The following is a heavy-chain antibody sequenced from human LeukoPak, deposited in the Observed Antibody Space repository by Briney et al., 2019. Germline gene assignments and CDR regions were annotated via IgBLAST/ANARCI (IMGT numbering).Heavy chain of an antibody. Sequence: ASVKVSCKASGNTFSSYFIHWVRQAPGHGLEWMGIISPSGGTTSYAQEFQGRVTMTRDTSTSTVYMELSSLRFEDTAVYYCGRVTLYAFDTWGQGTMVTVSS. J-gene: IGHJ3*02. V-gene: IGHV1-46*01. D-gene: IGHD4-23*01. CDR1: GNTFSSYF. CDR3: GRVTLYAFDT. CDR2: ISPSGGTT.